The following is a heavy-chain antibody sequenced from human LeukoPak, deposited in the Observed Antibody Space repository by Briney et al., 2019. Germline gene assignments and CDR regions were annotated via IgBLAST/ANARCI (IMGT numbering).Heavy chain of an antibody. CDR2: MYYSGST. J-gene: IGHJ5*02. Sequence: SETLSLTCTVSGGSISSYYWSWIRQPPGKGLEWIGYMYYSGSTNYNPSLKSRVTISVDTSKNQFSLKLSSVTAADTAVYYCARALSSMPAAPHHWFDPWGQGTLVTASS. V-gene: IGHV4-59*01. D-gene: IGHD2-2*01. CDR3: ARALSSMPAAPHHWFDP. CDR1: GGSISSYY.